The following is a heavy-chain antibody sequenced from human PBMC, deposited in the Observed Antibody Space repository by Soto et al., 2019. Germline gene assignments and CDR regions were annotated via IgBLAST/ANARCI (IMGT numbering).Heavy chain of an antibody. CDR2: IVPILGVP. Sequence: QVQLVQSGAEVKKPGSSVKVSCKASGGTFSGYAVSWVRQAPGQGLEWMGRIVPILGVPNYAQRFQGRVTFTAEKGTNTAYMDLSSLGSEDSAEYYCARDRYAYGSGSTLRYWGQGILVIVSS. J-gene: IGHJ4*02. D-gene: IGHD3-10*01. CDR1: GGTFSGYA. V-gene: IGHV1-69*04. CDR3: ARDRYAYGSGSTLRY.